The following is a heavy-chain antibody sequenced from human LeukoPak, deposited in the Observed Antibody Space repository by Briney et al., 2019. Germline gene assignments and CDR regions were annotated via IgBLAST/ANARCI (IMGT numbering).Heavy chain of an antibody. CDR1: GFTVSSDY. J-gene: IGHJ3*02. CDR3: ARIAMAGIGDGFDI. D-gene: IGHD6-19*01. CDR2: IYSGGNT. Sequence: GGSLRLSCAASGFTVSSDYMSWVRQAPGKGLEWVSVIYSGGNTYYADSVKGRFTISRDNARNSLYLQMNSLRAEDTALYYCARIAMAGIGDGFDIWGQGTMVTVSS. V-gene: IGHV3-53*01.